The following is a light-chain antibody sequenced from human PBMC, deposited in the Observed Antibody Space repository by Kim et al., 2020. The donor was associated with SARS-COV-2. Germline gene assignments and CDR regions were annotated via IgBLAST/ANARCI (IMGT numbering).Light chain of an antibody. Sequence: ELTQTPSVSGTPGQRVTIPCSGDYSNVGSNTVNWYQQFPGAAPKLLIYAISQRASGVPDRFSASRSGISASLAISGLQSEDEADYYCSTWDNSLNGFVVFGGGTKVTVL. CDR1: YSNVGSNT. CDR3: STWDNSLNGFVV. CDR2: AIS. V-gene: IGLV1-44*01. J-gene: IGLJ2*01.